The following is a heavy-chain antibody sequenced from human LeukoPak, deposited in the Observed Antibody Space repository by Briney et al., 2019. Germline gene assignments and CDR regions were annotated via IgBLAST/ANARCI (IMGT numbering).Heavy chain of an antibody. J-gene: IGHJ6*02. D-gene: IGHD5-18*01. CDR2: ISYDGSNK. Sequence: GGSLRLSCAASGFTFSSYGMHWLRKAPGKGLEWVAVISYDGSNKYYADSVKRRFTISRDNSKNTLYLEMNSLKAEDTAVYYCAKDPYSYGPYGMDVWGQGTTVTVSS. CDR1: GFTFSSYG. V-gene: IGHV3-30*18. CDR3: AKDPYSYGPYGMDV.